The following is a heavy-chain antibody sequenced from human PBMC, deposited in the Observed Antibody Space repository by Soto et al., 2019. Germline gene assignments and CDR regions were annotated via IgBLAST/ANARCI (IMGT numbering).Heavy chain of an antibody. V-gene: IGHV3-11*01. J-gene: IGHJ4*02. CDR1: GFTLSDYY. Sequence: QVQLVESGGGLVKPGGSLRLSCAASGFTLSDYYMTWIRQAPGKGLEWVSDISISGTTIHYADSVRGRFTISRDNAKNSLWLQMNTRRAEDTAVDYCARFRGDGYYNVWGPGTLVTVSS. CDR2: ISISGTTI. CDR3: ARFRGDGYYNV. D-gene: IGHD3-9*01.